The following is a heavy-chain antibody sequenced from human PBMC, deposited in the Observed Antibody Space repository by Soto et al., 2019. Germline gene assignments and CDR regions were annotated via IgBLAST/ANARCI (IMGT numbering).Heavy chain of an antibody. D-gene: IGHD6-6*01. Sequence: QVQLQESGPGLVKPSQTLSLTCTVSGGSISSGGYFWSWIRQHPGKGLEWIGFIYYSGSTYYNPSLKSRVTISVDTSKNQFSLKLSSVTAADTAVYYFAREGAAHYYYYGMDVGGQVTKVTV. CDR3: AREGAAHYYYYGMDV. CDR2: IYYSGST. J-gene: IGHJ6*02. CDR1: GGSISSGGYF. V-gene: IGHV4-31*03.